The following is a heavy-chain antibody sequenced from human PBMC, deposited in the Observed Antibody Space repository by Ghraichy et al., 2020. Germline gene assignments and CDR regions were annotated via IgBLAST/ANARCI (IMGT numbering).Heavy chain of an antibody. CDR1: GDSVRSSSYY. J-gene: IGHJ5*02. CDR3: ARQLFSMMRGFNWFDP. V-gene: IGHV4-39*01. D-gene: IGHD3-10*01. CDR2: IYYSGDT. Sequence: SETLSLTCTVSGDSVRSSSYYWVWIRQPPGKGLEWIGSIYYSGDTYYNPSLKSRVTMSVDKSKNQFSLKVNSVTAANTAVYYCARQLFSMMRGFNWFDPWGQGALVTVSS.